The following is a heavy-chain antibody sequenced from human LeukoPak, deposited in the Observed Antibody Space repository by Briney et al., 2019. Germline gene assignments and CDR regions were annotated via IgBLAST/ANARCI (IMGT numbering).Heavy chain of an antibody. D-gene: IGHD6-13*01. J-gene: IGHJ4*02. V-gene: IGHV3-23*01. CDR1: GFTFSTYA. CDR2: ISGSGVIT. Sequence: GGSLRLSCAASGFTFSTYAMSWVRQAPGKGLEWVSVISGSGVITNYADSVKGRFTISRDNSENTLYLQMNSLRAEDTAVYYCAKVGSWSKLDFDYWGQGILVTASS. CDR3: AKVGSWSKLDFDY.